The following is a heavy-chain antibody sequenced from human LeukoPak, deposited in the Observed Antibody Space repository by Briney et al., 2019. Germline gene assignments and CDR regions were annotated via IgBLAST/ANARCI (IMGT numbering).Heavy chain of an antibody. J-gene: IGHJ5*02. Sequence: SETLSLTCTVSGDSISSYYWSWVRQPAGQGLEWIGRIYTDGSTSYNPSLKSRVTVSVDTSKNQFSLKLSSVTAADTAVYYCARTHNSSIAARVNWFDPWGQGTLVTVSS. CDR1: GDSISSYY. CDR2: IYTDGST. CDR3: ARTHNSSIAARVNWFDP. D-gene: IGHD6-6*01. V-gene: IGHV4-4*07.